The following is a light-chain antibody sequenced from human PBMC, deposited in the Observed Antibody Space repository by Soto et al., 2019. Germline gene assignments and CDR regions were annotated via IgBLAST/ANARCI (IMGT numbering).Light chain of an antibody. Sequence: QSVLTQPPSASGSPGQSVTISCTGSSSDIGAYNYVSWYQQHPGKAPKLMIYEVNQRPSGVPDRFSGSQSGNTSSLNGSGLQAEDEADYHCSSDAGANALLGGGTKLTVL. CDR3: SSDAGANAL. J-gene: IGLJ2*01. CDR1: SSDIGAYNY. CDR2: EVN. V-gene: IGLV2-8*01.